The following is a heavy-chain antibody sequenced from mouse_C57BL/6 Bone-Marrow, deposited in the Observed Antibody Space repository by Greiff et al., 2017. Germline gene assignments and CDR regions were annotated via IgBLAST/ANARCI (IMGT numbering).Heavy chain of an antibody. CDR3: TTHDGYSYYFDY. J-gene: IGHJ2*01. CDR1: GFNIKDDY. V-gene: IGHV14-4*01. CDR2: IDPENGDT. Sequence: VQPQQSGAELVRPGASVKLSCTASGFNIKDDYMHWVKQRPEQGLEWIGWIDPENGDTEYASKFQGKATITADTSSNTAYLQLSSLTSEDTAVYYCTTHDGYSYYFDYWGQGTTLTVSS. D-gene: IGHD2-3*01.